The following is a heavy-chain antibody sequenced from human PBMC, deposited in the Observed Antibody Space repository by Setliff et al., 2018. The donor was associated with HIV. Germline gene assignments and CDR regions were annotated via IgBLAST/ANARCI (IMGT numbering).Heavy chain of an antibody. CDR3: ARGPANGWSGH. J-gene: IGHJ4*02. CDR2: IIFIFGTA. CDR1: GDTFSSYA. V-gene: IGHV1-69*06. D-gene: IGHD6-19*01. Sequence: SVKVSCKGSGDTFSSYAINWVRQAPGQGLEWMGRIIFIFGTANYAQKFRGRVTITADKSTSTAYMELSSLRSEDTAVYYCARGPANGWSGHWGQGTLVTVSS.